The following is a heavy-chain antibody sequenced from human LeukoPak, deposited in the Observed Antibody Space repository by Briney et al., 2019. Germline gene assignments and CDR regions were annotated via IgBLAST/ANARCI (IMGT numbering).Heavy chain of an antibody. V-gene: IGHV3-64D*09. CDR2: ISSNGGST. Sequence: PGGSLRLSCSASGFTFSSYAMHWVRQAPGKGLEYVSAISSNGGSTYYAYSVKGRFTISRDNSKNTLYLQMSSLRAEDTAVYYCVKDMRGCSGGSCYGAFDYWGQGTLVTVSS. J-gene: IGHJ4*02. D-gene: IGHD2-15*01. CDR3: VKDMRGCSGGSCYGAFDY. CDR1: GFTFSSYA.